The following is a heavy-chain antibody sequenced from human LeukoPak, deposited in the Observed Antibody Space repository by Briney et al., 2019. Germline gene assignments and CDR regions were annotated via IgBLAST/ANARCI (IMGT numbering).Heavy chain of an antibody. CDR3: ARGGVGTTRYCSSTSCTQGARWFDP. CDR1: GGSFSGYY. V-gene: IGHV4-34*01. J-gene: IGHJ5*02. Sequence: ETLSLTCAVYGGSFSGYYWSWIRQPPGKGLEWIGEINHSGSTNYNPSLKSRVTISVDTSKNQFSLKLSSVTAAGTAVYYCARGGVGTTRYCSSTSCTQGARWFDPWGQGTLVTVSS. CDR2: INHSGST. D-gene: IGHD2-2*01.